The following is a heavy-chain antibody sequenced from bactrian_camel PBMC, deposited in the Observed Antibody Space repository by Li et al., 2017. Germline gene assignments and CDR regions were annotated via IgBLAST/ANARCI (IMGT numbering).Heavy chain of an antibody. CDR3: ADFAGGSFNY. CDR2: VKPDGQRT. Sequence: EVQLVESGGGLVQPGGLLILSCNASGFNFRTTSMSWVRQAPGKGLEWVSAVKPDGQRTSYTDSVKGRFTISRDNAENTLYLQLTSLKTEDTAVYYCADFAGGSFNYWGQGTQVTVS. V-gene: IGHV3S31*01. D-gene: IGHD4*01. J-gene: IGHJ4*01. CDR1: GFNFRTTS.